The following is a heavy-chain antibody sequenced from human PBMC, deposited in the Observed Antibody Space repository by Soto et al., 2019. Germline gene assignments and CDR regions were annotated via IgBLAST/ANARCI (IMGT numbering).Heavy chain of an antibody. CDR2: INAGNGNT. V-gene: IGHV1-3*01. CDR3: AREQSGYSSSWHDY. D-gene: IGHD6-13*01. Sequence: QVQLVQSGAEVKKPGASVKVSCKASGYTFTSYAMHWVHQAPGQRLEWMGWINAGNGNTKYSQKFQGRVTITRDTSASTAYMELSSLRSEDTAVYYCAREQSGYSSSWHDYWGQGTLVTVSS. J-gene: IGHJ4*02. CDR1: GYTFTSYA.